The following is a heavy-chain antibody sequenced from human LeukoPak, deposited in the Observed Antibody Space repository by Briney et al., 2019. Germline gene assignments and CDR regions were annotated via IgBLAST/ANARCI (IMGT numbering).Heavy chain of an antibody. CDR3: AKVIYGSIAGSYYFDY. CDR1: GFTFSSHA. CDR2: ISGNGGNT. V-gene: IGHV3-23*01. Sequence: GGSLSLSCAASGFTFSSHAMSWVRQAPGKGLEWISVISGNGGNTYHADSVKGRFTISRDSSKNTLYLQMNSLRAEDTAVYYCAKVIYGSIAGSYYFDYWGQGTLVTVSS. J-gene: IGHJ4*02. D-gene: IGHD3/OR15-3a*01.